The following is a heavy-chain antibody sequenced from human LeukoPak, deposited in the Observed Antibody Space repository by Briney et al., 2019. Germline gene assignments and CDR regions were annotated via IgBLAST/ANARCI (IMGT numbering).Heavy chain of an antibody. V-gene: IGHV4-61*09. D-gene: IGHD3-22*01. CDR1: GGSISCGNYY. CDR3: ARGNYDGSAYPFDY. Sequence: SETLSPTCTVSGGSISCGNYYWTWIRQPAGQGLEWIGHIYPSGSTDYNPSLTSRVTISIDTSKDQFSLNLSSVIAADTAVYFCARGNYDGSAYPFDYWGQGTLVTVAS. J-gene: IGHJ4*02. CDR2: IYPSGST.